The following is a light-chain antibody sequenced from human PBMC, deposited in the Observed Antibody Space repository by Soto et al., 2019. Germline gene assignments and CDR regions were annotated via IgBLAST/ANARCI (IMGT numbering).Light chain of an antibody. CDR3: QQYNNWPQT. CDR1: QSVSGN. Sequence: EIVMTQSPTILSVSPGERATLSCRASQSVSGNLAWYQQKPGQPPRLLMYGVYTRAPGTPARFSGSGSGTEFTLTISSLQSEDFAVYYCQQYNNWPQTFGQGTKVDI. J-gene: IGKJ1*01. V-gene: IGKV3D-15*01. CDR2: GVY.